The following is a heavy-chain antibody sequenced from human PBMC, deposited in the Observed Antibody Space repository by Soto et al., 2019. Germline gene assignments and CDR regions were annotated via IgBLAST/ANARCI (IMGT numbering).Heavy chain of an antibody. CDR1: GFTFSSYG. V-gene: IGHV3-33*01. CDR3: ARGTYYYDSSGYYPPREYFQH. Sequence: GGSLRLSCAASGFTFSSYGMHWVRQAPGKGLEWVAVIWYDGSNKYYADSVKGRFTISRDNSKNTLYLQMNSLRAEDTAVYYCARGTYYYDSSGYYPPREYFQHWGQGTLVTVSS. J-gene: IGHJ1*01. D-gene: IGHD3-22*01. CDR2: IWYDGSNK.